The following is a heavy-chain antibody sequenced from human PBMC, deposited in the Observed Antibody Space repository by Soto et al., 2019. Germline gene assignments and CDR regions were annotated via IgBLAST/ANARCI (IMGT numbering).Heavy chain of an antibody. J-gene: IGHJ6*02. CDR3: AKDSAADGYGAYGMDV. CDR1: GFTFSYYA. Sequence: EEQILESGGDLVQPGGSLRLSCAASGFTFSYYAMTWVRQAPGKGLEWVSAISGAGGSTYYADSVKGRFTISRDNSKKIVYLQMNSLRGEDTAVYYCAKDSAADGYGAYGMDVWGHGTTVTVSS. V-gene: IGHV3-23*01. CDR2: ISGAGGST. D-gene: IGHD5-18*01.